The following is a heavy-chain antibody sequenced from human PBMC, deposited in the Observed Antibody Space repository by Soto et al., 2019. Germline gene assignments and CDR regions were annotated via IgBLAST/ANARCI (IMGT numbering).Heavy chain of an antibody. Sequence: EVQLVESGGGLVKPGGSLRLSCAASGFTFSSYSMNWVRQAPGKGLEWVSSISSSSSYIYYADSVKGRFTISRDNAKNSLYLQMNSLRAEDTAVYYCARENSIAAAASTDWVQGTLVTVSS. J-gene: IGHJ4*02. D-gene: IGHD6-13*01. CDR3: ARENSIAAAASTD. V-gene: IGHV3-21*01. CDR2: ISSSSSYI. CDR1: GFTFSSYS.